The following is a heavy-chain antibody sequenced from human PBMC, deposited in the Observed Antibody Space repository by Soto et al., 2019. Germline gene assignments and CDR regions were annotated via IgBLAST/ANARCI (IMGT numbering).Heavy chain of an antibody. D-gene: IGHD6-6*01. V-gene: IGHV4-39*01. J-gene: IGHJ4*02. Sequence: QLQLQESGPGLVKPSETLSLTCTVSGGSISSSSYYWGWIRQPPGKGLEWIGGIYYSGSTYYNPSLKSRVTISVDTSKNQFSLKLSSVTAADTAVYYCARHLPSSSSSEWSMYYFDYWGQGTLVTVSS. CDR3: ARHLPSSSSSEWSMYYFDY. CDR1: GGSISSSSYY. CDR2: IYYSGST.